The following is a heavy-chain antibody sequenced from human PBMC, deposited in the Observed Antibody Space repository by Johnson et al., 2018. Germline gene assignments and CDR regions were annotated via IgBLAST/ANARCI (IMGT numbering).Heavy chain of an antibody. J-gene: IGHJ3*02. CDR1: GGTFSSYA. D-gene: IGHD3-22*01. V-gene: IGHV1-69*12. CDR3: ARDGGWLPHGGAFDI. CDR2: IIPIFGTA. Sequence: QVQLVQSGDEVKKPGSSVKVSCKASGGTFSSYAISWVRQAPGQGLEWMGGIIPIFGTANYAQQFQGRVMITADESTSKAYMELSSLRSEDTAVYYCARDGGWLPHGGAFDIWGQGTMVTVSS.